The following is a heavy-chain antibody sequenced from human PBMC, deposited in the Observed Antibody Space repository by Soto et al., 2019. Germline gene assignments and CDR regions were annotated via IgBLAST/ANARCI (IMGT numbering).Heavy chain of an antibody. Sequence: ASVKVSCKASGYTFTSYAMHWVRQAPGQRLEWMGWINAGDGNTKYSQKFQGRVTMTKDTSTDTAYMELSSLRSEDTAVYYCATYLGYNWNYNDWGQGTLVTVSS. V-gene: IGHV1-3*01. J-gene: IGHJ4*02. CDR2: INAGDGNT. CDR1: GYTFTSYA. CDR3: ATYLGYNWNYND. D-gene: IGHD1-7*01.